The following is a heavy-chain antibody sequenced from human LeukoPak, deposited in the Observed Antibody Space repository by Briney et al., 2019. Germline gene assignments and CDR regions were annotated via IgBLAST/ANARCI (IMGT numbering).Heavy chain of an antibody. V-gene: IGHV3-23*01. CDR2: ICGSGDTT. Sequence: PGGSLRLSCAASGLTFNNFAMSWVRQAPGKGLEWVSVICGSGDTTYYADSVKGRFTISRDNSKNTPYLQMNSLRGEDTAVYYCAKGSGGSCYSQVYSWGQGTLVTVSS. J-gene: IGHJ4*02. D-gene: IGHD2-15*01. CDR3: AKGSGGSCYSQVYS. CDR1: GLTFNNFA.